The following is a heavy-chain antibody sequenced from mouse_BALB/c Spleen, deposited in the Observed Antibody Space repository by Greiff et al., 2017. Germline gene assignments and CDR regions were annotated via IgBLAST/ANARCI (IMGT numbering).Heavy chain of an antibody. CDR3: ARDRDDYDPFAY. D-gene: IGHD2-4*01. J-gene: IGHJ3*01. Sequence: VKLMESGPGLVAPSQSLSITCTVSGFSLTSYGVHWVRQPPGKGLEWLGVIWAGGSTNYNSALMSRLSISKDNSKSQVFLKMNSLQTDDTAMYYCARDRDDYDPFAYWGQGTLVTVSA. V-gene: IGHV2-9*02. CDR1: GFSLTSYG. CDR2: IWAGGST.